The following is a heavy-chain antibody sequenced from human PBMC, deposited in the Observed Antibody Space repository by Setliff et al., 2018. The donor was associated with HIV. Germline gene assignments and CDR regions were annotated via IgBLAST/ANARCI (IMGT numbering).Heavy chain of an antibody. CDR1: GLSLSTSGVG. D-gene: IGHD1-1*01. J-gene: IGHJ4*02. CDR3: AYSGRQLRGPYFDF. CDR2: IYWNNNK. V-gene: IGHV2-5*01. Sequence: GSGPTLVNPTQTLTLTCTFSGLSLSTSGVGVGWIRQSPGKALEWLAFIYWNNNKHYSTSLKSRLTVTKDTSKNRVAFTMTNMDPVDTATYYCAYSGRQLRGPYFDFWGQGTPVTVSS.